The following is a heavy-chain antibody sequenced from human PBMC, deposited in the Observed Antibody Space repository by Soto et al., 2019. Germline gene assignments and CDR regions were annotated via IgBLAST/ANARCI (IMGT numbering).Heavy chain of an antibody. V-gene: IGHV3-49*04. J-gene: IGHJ6*02. Sequence: LRLSCTASGFTFGDYAMSWVRQSPCKVRDLVGFIRSKAYGGTTEYAASVKGRFTISRDDSKSIAYLQMNSLKTEDTAVYYCTSSTRIQLWNYHYYGMDVWGQGTTVTVSS. CDR1: GFTFGDYA. CDR3: TSSTRIQLWNYHYYGMDV. CDR2: IRSKAYGGTT. D-gene: IGHD5-18*01.